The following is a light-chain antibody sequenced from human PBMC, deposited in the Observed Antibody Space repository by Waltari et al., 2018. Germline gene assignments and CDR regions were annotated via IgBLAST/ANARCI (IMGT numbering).Light chain of an antibody. CDR3: GGWDDSLNGWV. CDR2: RNN. J-gene: IGLJ3*02. CDR1: SPNIGNNH. Sequence: QSVMTQPPSASGTPGQRVTISCSRSSPNIGNNHVYWYQQLPGTAPKLLIYRNNQRPSGVPDRFAVSKSGTSASLAISGLRSEDEADYYCGGWDDSLNGWVFGGGTKLTVL. V-gene: IGLV1-47*01.